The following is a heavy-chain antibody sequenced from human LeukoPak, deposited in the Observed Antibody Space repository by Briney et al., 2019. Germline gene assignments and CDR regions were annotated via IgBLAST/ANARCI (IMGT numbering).Heavy chain of an antibody. CDR1: GHSVTSNY. V-gene: IGHV1-46*01. D-gene: IGHD6-19*01. CDR3: ARGLAQHNWFDP. CDR2: IYPRDGST. Sequence: ASVKVSCKASGHSVTSNYIHRVRQAPGQGLEWMGMIYPRDGSTSYAQKFQGRVTVTTDTSTSTAYMELRSLRSDDTAVYYCARGLAQHNWFDPWGQGTPVTVSS. J-gene: IGHJ5*02.